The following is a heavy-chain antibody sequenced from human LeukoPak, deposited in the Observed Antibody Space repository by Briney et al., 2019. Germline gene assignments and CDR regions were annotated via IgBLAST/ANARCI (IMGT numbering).Heavy chain of an antibody. D-gene: IGHD3-22*01. CDR3: AKLSYYDSSGYFYYFDY. CDR1: GFTFSSYA. Sequence: GGSLRLSCAASGFTFSSYAMSWVRQAPGKGLEWVSAISGSGGSTYYADSVKGRFTISRDNSKNTLYLQMNSLRAEDTAVYYCAKLSYYDSSGYFYYFDYWGQGTLVTVSS. CDR2: ISGSGGST. J-gene: IGHJ4*02. V-gene: IGHV3-23*01.